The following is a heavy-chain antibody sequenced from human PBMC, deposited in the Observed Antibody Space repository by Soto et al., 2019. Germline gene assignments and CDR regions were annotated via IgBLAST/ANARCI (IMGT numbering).Heavy chain of an antibody. D-gene: IGHD6-6*01. CDR2: IWYDGSNK. V-gene: IGHV3-33*01. CDR1: GFTFSSYG. J-gene: IGHJ2*01. Sequence: QVQLVESGGGVVQPGRSLRLSCAASGFTFSSYGMHWVRQAPGKVLEWVAVIWYDGSNKYYADSVKVRFTISRDNSMNTMYLQINSLRAEDTAVYYCARGGIAARLYFDLWGRGTLVTVSS. CDR3: ARGGIAARLYFDL.